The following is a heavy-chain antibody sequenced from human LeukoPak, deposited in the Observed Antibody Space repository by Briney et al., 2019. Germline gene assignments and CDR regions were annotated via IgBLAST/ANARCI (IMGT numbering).Heavy chain of an antibody. CDR2: IIPIFGTA. CDR3: ARAGGYYQGGFDY. Sequence: GASVKVSCKASGGTFSSYAISWVRQAPGQGLEWMGRIIPIFGTANYAQKFQGRVTITTDESTSTAYMELSSLRSEDTAVYYCARAGGYYQGGFDYWGQGTLVTVSS. CDR1: GGTFSSYA. J-gene: IGHJ4*02. D-gene: IGHD3-22*01. V-gene: IGHV1-69*05.